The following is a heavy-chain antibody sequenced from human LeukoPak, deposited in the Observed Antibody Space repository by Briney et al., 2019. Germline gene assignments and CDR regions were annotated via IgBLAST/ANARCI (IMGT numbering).Heavy chain of an antibody. CDR3: AKADGYCSSTSCYAYYFDY. CDR1: GFTFSSYG. J-gene: IGHJ4*02. D-gene: IGHD2-2*03. Sequence: RPGGSLRLSCAASGFTFSSYGMHWVRQAPGKGLEWVAFIRYDGSNKYYADSVKGRFTISRDNSKNTLYLQMNSLRAEDTAVYYCAKADGYCSSTSCYAYYFDYWGQGTLVTVSS. V-gene: IGHV3-30*02. CDR2: IRYDGSNK.